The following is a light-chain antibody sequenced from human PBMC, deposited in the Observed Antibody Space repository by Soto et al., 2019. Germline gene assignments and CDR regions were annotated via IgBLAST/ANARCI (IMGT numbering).Light chain of an antibody. J-gene: IGKJ1*01. Sequence: EMVLTQSPGTLSLSPGERATLSCRARQSVSSSYLAWYQQKPGQAPRLLIYGASSRATGIPDRLSGSGSGKDFTLTISRLEPEDVAVYYCQQYGSSPWTVGQGTKVDIK. CDR1: QSVSSSY. V-gene: IGKV3-20*01. CDR2: GAS. CDR3: QQYGSSPWT.